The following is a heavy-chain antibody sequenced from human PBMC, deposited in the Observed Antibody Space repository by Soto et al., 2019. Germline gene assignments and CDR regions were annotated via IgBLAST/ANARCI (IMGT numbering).Heavy chain of an antibody. D-gene: IGHD2-8*01. J-gene: IGHJ4*02. Sequence: EVQLLESGGGLVQPGGSLRLTCAASGFTFSSYGISSISLSPGKGLEWVSVISGGGDTTYYTPSVKGRFTISRDDFRNTLYLQMNSLRTEDTAIYYCAKLRDFVVLPAGILDYWGPGTLVTVSS. CDR1: GFTFSSYG. CDR2: ISGGGDTT. CDR3: AKLRDFVVLPAGILDY. V-gene: IGHV3-23*01.